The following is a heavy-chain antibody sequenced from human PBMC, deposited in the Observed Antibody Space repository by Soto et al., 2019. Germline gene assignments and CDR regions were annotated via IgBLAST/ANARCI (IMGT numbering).Heavy chain of an antibody. Sequence: ASVKVSCKASGYTFTSYCISWVRQAPGQGLEWMGWISAYNCNTNYAQKLQGRVTMTTDTSTSTAYMELRSLRSDDTAVYCCARESLGAFDIWGQGTMVTVSS. CDR1: GYTFTSYC. J-gene: IGHJ3*02. CDR3: ARESLGAFDI. V-gene: IGHV1-18*04. CDR2: ISAYNCNT.